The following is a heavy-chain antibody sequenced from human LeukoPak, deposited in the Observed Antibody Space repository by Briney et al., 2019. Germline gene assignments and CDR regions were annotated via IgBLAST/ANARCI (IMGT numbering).Heavy chain of an antibody. CDR3: ARDRSGYSGYDFFDY. D-gene: IGHD5-12*01. J-gene: IGHJ4*02. CDR2: VNQGATQK. Sequence: GGSLRLSCAASGFDFSTQWMSWVRQAPGKGLEWVAIVNQGATQKYYVDSVKGRFTISRDNAKNSLYLQMNSLRAEDTAVYYCARDRSGYSGYDFFDYWGQGALVTVSS. V-gene: IGHV3-7*01. CDR1: GFDFSTQW.